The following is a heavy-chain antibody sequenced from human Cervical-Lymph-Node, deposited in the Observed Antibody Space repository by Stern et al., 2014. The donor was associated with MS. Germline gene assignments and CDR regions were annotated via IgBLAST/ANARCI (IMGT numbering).Heavy chain of an antibody. CDR1: GFTFSHYG. Sequence: QVQLVESGGGVVQPGRSLRLSCAASGFTFSHYGMHWVRQAPGKGLERVAVIWYDGSEKSYADSVKGRFTISRDNSKSTLYLQMNSLRAEDAAVYYCARVRVRVGDIPSGHAFDMWGQGTMVTVSS. D-gene: IGHD1-26*01. CDR2: IWYDGSEK. J-gene: IGHJ3*02. CDR3: ARVRVRVGDIPSGHAFDM. V-gene: IGHV3-33*01.